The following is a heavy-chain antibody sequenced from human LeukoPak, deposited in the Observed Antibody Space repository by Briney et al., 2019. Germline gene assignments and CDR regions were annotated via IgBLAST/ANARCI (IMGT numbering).Heavy chain of an antibody. CDR2: INPSGGST. V-gene: IGHV1-46*01. D-gene: IGHD2-15*01. J-gene: IGHJ6*04. CDR3: ARDVVVVVAATPDYYYYGMDV. Sequence: GASVKVSCKASGYTFTSYYMHWVRQAPGQGREWMGIINPSGGSTSYAQKFQGRITMTRDTSTSTVYMELSSLRSEDTAVYYCARDVVVVVAATPDYYYYGMDVWGKGTTVTVSS. CDR1: GYTFTSYY.